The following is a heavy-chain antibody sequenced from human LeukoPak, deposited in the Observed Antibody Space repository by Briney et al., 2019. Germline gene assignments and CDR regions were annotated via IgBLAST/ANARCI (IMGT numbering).Heavy chain of an antibody. CDR1: GGSISNFY. Sequence: SETLSLTCTVSGGSISNFYWNWIRQPTGKGLEWIGHIQTSGSTNYNPSLKSRVTMSVDTSKKQFSLRLSSVTAADTAVYYCASNYYYGSGSYYFVYWGQGILVTVSS. J-gene: IGHJ4*02. CDR2: IQTSGST. V-gene: IGHV4-4*07. CDR3: ASNYYYGSGSYYFVY. D-gene: IGHD3-10*01.